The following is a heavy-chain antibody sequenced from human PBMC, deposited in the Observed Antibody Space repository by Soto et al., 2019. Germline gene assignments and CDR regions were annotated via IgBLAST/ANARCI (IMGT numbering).Heavy chain of an antibody. J-gene: IGHJ6*02. V-gene: IGHV1-69*02. Sequence: QVQLVQSGAEVKKPGSSVKVSCKASGGTFSSYTISWVRQAPGQGLEWMGMIIPSLGILNYAQKFQGRVTITADNYTTPAYMVLSRLRSADTAVYYWGSFRGSYVMGWWGQGTTVTVSS. CDR2: IIPSLGIL. CDR3: GSFRGSYVMGW. D-gene: IGHD3-16*01. CDR1: GGTFSSYT.